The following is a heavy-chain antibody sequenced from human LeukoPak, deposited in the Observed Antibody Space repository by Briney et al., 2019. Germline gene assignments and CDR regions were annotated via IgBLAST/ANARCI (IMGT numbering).Heavy chain of an antibody. Sequence: ASVKVSCKASGYTFTSYGISWVRQAPGQGLEWMGWISAYNGNTNYAQKLQGRVAMTTDTSTSTAYMELRRLRSDGTAVYYCARDARGGIYDYWGQGTLVTVSS. V-gene: IGHV1-18*01. CDR2: ISAYNGNT. J-gene: IGHJ4*02. D-gene: IGHD6-13*01. CDR1: GYTFTSYG. CDR3: ARDARGGIYDY.